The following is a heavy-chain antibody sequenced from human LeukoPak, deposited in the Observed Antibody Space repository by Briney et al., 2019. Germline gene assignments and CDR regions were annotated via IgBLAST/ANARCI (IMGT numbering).Heavy chain of an antibody. D-gene: IGHD1-14*01. CDR2: MNPNSGNT. J-gene: IGHJ5*02. CDR1: GYTFTSYD. Sequence: ASVKVSCKASGYTFTSYDINWGRQATGQGLEWMGWMNPNSGNTGYAQKFQGRVTMTRNTSISTAYMELSSLRSEDTAVYDCARGNRGHLDMNWFDPWGQGTLVTLSS. V-gene: IGHV1-8*01. CDR3: ARGNRGHLDMNWFDP.